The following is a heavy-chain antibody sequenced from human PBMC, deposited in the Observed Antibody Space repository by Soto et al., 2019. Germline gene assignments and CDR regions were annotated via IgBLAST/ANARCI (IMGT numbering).Heavy chain of an antibody. CDR3: ARVAGVNGDYVNWFVP. CDR1: GFTLSTYW. D-gene: IGHD4-17*01. Sequence: EVQLVESGGGLVQPGGSLRLSCAASGFTLSTYWMHWVRQAPGKGLVWVSRISSDGSSTAYADSVKGRFTISRDNAKNTLYLQMSSLGAEDSAVYCCARVAGVNGDYVNWFVPWGQGTLVTVSS. CDR2: ISSDGSST. V-gene: IGHV3-74*01. J-gene: IGHJ5*02.